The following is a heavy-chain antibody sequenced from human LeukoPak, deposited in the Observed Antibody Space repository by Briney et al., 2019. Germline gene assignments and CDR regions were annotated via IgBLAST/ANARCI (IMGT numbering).Heavy chain of an antibody. V-gene: IGHV4-59*01. D-gene: IGHD3-22*01. CDR3: ARLDSSGPEFDY. CDR2: IYYSGST. J-gene: IGHJ4*02. Sequence: PSETLSLTCAVYGGSFSGYYWSWIRQPPGKGLEWIGYIYYSGSTNYNPSLKSRVTISVDTSKNQFSLKLSSVTAADTAVYYCARLDSSGPEFDYWGQGTLVTVSS. CDR1: GGSFSGYY.